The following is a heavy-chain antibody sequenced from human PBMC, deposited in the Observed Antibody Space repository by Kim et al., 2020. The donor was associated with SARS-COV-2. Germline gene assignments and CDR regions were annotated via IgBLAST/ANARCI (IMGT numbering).Heavy chain of an antibody. CDR2: IYPGDSDT. J-gene: IGHJ5*02. D-gene: IGHD3-10*01. V-gene: IGHV5-51*01. CDR3: ARRHYGSGSYGRGWFDP. CDR1: GYSFTSYW. Sequence: GESLKISCKGSGYSFTSYWIGWVRQMPGKGLEWLGIIYPGDSDTRYSSSFQGQVTISADKSISTAYLQWSSLKASDTAMYYCARRHYGSGSYGRGWFDPWGQRTLVTVSS.